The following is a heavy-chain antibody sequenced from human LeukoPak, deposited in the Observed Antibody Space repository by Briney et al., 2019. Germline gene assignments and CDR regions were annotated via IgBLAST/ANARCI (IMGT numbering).Heavy chain of an antibody. CDR3: ARALYGSGSFGVGRGVPY. CDR1: GFTFSDYY. J-gene: IGHJ4*02. V-gene: IGHV3-11*01. Sequence: PGGSLRLSCAASGFTFSDYYMSWIRQAPGKGLEWVSYISSSGSTIYYADSVKGRFTISRDNAKNSLYLQMNSLRAEDTAVYYCARALYGSGSFGVGRGVPYWGQGTLVTVSS. CDR2: ISSSGSTI. D-gene: IGHD3-10*01.